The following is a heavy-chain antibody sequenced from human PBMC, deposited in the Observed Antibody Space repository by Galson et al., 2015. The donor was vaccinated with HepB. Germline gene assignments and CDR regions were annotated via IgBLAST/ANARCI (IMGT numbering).Heavy chain of an antibody. J-gene: IGHJ3*02. D-gene: IGHD2-2*02. V-gene: IGHV3-48*02. CDR2: ISSSSSTI. Sequence: SLRLSCAASGFTFSSYSMNRVRQAPGKGLEWVSYISSSSSTIYYADSVRGRFTISRDNAKNSLYLQMNSLRDEDTAVYYCAREGYCSSTSCYTGAFDIWGQGTMVTVSS. CDR1: GFTFSSYS. CDR3: AREGYCSSTSCYTGAFDI.